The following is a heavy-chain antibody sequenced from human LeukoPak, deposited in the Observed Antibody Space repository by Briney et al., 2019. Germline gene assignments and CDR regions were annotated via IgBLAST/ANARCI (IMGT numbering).Heavy chain of an antibody. V-gene: IGHV1-46*01. CDR1: GYTFTTYY. D-gene: IGHD1-26*01. CDR3: AGDRSDAGEPDNWFDP. Sequence: ASVKVSCKASGYTFTTYYMHWVRQAPGQGLEWMGIINPSGSKTYYAQKFQGRVTMTRDMSTSTVYMELSSLRSEDTAVYYCAGDRSDAGEPDNWFDPWGQGTLVTVSS. CDR2: INPSGSKT. J-gene: IGHJ5*02.